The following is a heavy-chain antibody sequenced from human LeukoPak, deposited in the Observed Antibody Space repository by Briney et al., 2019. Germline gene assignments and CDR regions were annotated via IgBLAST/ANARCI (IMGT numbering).Heavy chain of an antibody. J-gene: IGHJ4*02. CDR3: ARDAGYCTGGSCWYFDH. V-gene: IGHV1-2*02. Sequence: GASVKVSCKASGYTFTDYYMHWVRQALGQGLEWMGWINLNSGGTNFAQRFQGRVTMTRDTSISTAYMDLSRLISDDTAVYYCARDAGYCTGGSCWYFDHWGQGTLVTVSS. CDR1: GYTFTDYY. CDR2: INLNSGGT. D-gene: IGHD2-15*01.